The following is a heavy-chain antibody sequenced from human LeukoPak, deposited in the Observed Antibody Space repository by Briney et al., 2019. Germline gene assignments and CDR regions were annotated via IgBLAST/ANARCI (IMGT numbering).Heavy chain of an antibody. CDR3: AYALLDY. CDR2: IRNDGSDK. D-gene: IGHD4-17*01. CDR1: GFTFSRYA. Sequence: GGSPRLSCAASGFTFSRYAMHWIRQAPGKGLEWVAFIRNDGSDKYYTGSVKGRFTISRDNSNNTLYLQMNSLTAEDTAVYYCAYALLDYWGQGSLVTVSS. J-gene: IGHJ4*02. V-gene: IGHV3-30*02.